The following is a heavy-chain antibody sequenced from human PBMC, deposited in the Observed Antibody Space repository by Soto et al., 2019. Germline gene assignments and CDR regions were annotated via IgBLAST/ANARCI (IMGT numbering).Heavy chain of an antibody. CDR2: ISHTGAT. Sequence: QLRLQESGPGLVKPSGTLSLTCTVSGDSVTTEDSYWGWIRRPPGQELAWMRTISHTGATFDNPPFSSPPTISLAAYKNQFSLKLASMTAADAGVFFCARQIRGAISHFGWLSPVTYWGQGILVTVSS. CDR1: GDSVTTEDSY. CDR3: ARQIRGAISHFGWLSPVTY. J-gene: IGHJ4*02. V-gene: IGHV4-39*01. D-gene: IGHD3-9*01.